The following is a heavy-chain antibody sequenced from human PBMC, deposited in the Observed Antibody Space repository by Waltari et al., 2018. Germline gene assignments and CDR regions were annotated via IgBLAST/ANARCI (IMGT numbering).Heavy chain of an antibody. V-gene: IGHV3-64D*08. J-gene: IGHJ4*02. CDR2: ISSNGGST. D-gene: IGHD3-3*01. Sequence: EVQLVESGGGLVQPGGSLRLSCSASGFTLSTDVMHWVRQAPGKGLEYVSAISSNGGSTYYADSVKGRFTISRDNSKNTLYLQMSSLRTEDTAVYYCVKDRELRFLEWLFSLDYWGQGTLVTVSS. CDR1: GFTLSTDV. CDR3: VKDRELRFLEWLFSLDY.